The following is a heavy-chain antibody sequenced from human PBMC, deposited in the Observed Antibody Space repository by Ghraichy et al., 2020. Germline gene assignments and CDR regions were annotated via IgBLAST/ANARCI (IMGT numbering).Heavy chain of an antibody. CDR1: GFTLSRHS. D-gene: IGHD3-10*01. V-gene: IGHV3-48*01. CDR3: ARDYFDSGRSYYIDY. CDR2: ISGSSFNI. Sequence: GESLNISCAASGFTLSRHSMNWVRQAPGRGLEWVSYISGSSFNIQYADSVKGRFTNSRDNAKNSLYLQMNSLRAEDTAVYYCARDYFDSGRSYYIDYWGQGILVTVSS. J-gene: IGHJ4*02.